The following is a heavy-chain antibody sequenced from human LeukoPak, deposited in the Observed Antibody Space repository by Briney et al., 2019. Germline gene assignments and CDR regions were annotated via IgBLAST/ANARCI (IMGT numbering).Heavy chain of an antibody. J-gene: IGHJ5*02. CDR2: TYYSGSN. Sequence: SETLSLTCTVSGGSISVGNYYWTWIRQYPGKGLEWIGYTYYSGSNYYNPSLKSRVTISVDTSKNQFSLKLSSVTAADTAVYYCARGRVGYSSGWFSTFWFDPWGQGTLVTVSS. V-gene: IGHV4-31*03. D-gene: IGHD6-19*01. CDR3: ARGRVGYSSGWFSTFWFDP. CDR1: GGSISVGNYY.